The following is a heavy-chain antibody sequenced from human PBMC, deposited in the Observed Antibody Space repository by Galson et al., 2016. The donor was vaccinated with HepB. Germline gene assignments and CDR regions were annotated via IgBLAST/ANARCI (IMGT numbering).Heavy chain of an antibody. CDR3: ARIKLGDYYGSGGEYGMDV. D-gene: IGHD3-10*01. Sequence: PALVKPTQTLTLTCTFSGFSLSTSGVCVCWIRQPPGKALEWLALIDWDDDKYYSTSLKTRLTISKDTSKNQVVLTMTNMDTVDTATYYCARIKLGDYYGSGGEYGMDVWGQGTSVTVSS. CDR2: IDWDDDK. J-gene: IGHJ6*02. V-gene: IGHV2-70*01. CDR1: GFSLSTSGVC.